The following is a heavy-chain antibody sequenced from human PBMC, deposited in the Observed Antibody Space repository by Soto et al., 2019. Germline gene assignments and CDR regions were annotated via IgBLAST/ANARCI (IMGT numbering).Heavy chain of an antibody. CDR2: IYYSGST. CDR3: AREFLRDYGDSGADY. J-gene: IGHJ4*02. Sequence: QVQLQESGPGLVKPSQTLSLTCTVSGGSISSGDYYWSWIRQPPGKGLEWIGYIYYSGSTYYNPSLQSRVTISVDTSKNQFSLKLSSVTAADTAVYYCAREFLRDYGDSGADYWGQGTLVTVSS. CDR1: GGSISSGDYY. D-gene: IGHD4-17*01. V-gene: IGHV4-30-4*01.